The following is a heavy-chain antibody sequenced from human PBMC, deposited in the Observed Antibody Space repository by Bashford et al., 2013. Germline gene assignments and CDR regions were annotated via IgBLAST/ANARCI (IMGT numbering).Heavy chain of an antibody. V-gene: IGHV3-23*01. D-gene: IGHD2-15*01. CDR1: GFTFSSYA. Sequence: GGPLRLSCAASGFTFSSYAMSWVRQAPGKGLEWVSAISGSGGSTYYADSVKGHVTISADKSISTAYLQWSSLKASDTAMYYCARQWWYCSGGSCLYYFDYWGQGTLVTVSS. J-gene: IGHJ4*02. CDR3: ARQWWYCSGGSCLYYFDY. CDR2: ISGSGGST.